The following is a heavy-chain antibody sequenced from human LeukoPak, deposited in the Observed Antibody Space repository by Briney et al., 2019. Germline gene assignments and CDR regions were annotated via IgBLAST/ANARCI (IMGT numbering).Heavy chain of an antibody. CDR1: GFTFSSYG. CDR3: AKATGYLL. V-gene: IGHV3-23*01. D-gene: IGHD1-14*01. Sequence: PGGSLRLSCAASGFTFSSYGMSWLRQAPGKGLEWVSTIGNSGGSTYYADSVKGRFTIARDDPENTLFLQMNSLRAEDTAVYYCAKATGYLLWGQGTLVTVSS. J-gene: IGHJ4*02. CDR2: IGNSGGST.